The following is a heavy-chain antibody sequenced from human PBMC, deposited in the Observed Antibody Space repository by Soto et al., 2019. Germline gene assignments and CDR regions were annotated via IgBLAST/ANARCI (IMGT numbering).Heavy chain of an antibody. Sequence: SETLSLTCAVSGYSISSSNWWGWIRQPPGKGLEWIGYIYYSGSTYYNPSLKSRVTMSVDTSKNQFSLKLSSVTAVDTAVYYCARERRESTQYCSGGSCFSYYYYMDVWGKGTTVIVSS. CDR1: GYSISSSNW. J-gene: IGHJ6*03. CDR2: IYYSGST. D-gene: IGHD2-15*01. V-gene: IGHV4-28*03. CDR3: ARERRESTQYCSGGSCFSYYYYMDV.